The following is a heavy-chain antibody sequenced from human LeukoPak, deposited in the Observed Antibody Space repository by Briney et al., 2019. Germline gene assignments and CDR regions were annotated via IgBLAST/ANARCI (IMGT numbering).Heavy chain of an antibody. CDR1: GISVSSNY. CDR3: AKSIDSSGYRYFDY. D-gene: IGHD3-22*01. J-gene: IGHJ4*02. Sequence: GGSLRLSCAASGISVSSNYMSWVRQAPGKGLQWVSVIYVDGSTYYADSVKGRITISRDNSKNTLYLQMNSLRAEDTAVYYCAKSIDSSGYRYFDYWGQGTLVTVSS. CDR2: IYVDGST. V-gene: IGHV3-66*01.